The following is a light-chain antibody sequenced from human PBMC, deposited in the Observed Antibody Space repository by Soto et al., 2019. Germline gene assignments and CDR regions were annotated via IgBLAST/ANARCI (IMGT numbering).Light chain of an antibody. CDR3: QQYDRAPTT. CDR2: GSS. J-gene: IGKJ1*01. V-gene: IGKV3-20*01. CDR1: QSVSNSY. Sequence: EIVLTQSPGTLSLSPGERANLSCRASQSVSNSYLSRYQQKPGQAPRLLIYGSSSRATGIPDRFSGSGAGTDFTLTISRLEPEDFAVYYCQQYDRAPTTFGQGTKVEIK.